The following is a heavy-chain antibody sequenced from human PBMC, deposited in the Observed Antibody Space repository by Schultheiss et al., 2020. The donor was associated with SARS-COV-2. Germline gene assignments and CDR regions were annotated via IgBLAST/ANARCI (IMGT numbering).Heavy chain of an antibody. V-gene: IGHV4-34*01. CDR2: IYHSGST. CDR1: GFTFSSYA. Sequence: GSLRLSCAASGFTFSSYAMSWVRQAPGKGLEWIGEIYHSGSTNYNPSLKSRVTISVDTSKNQFSLKLSSVTAADTAVYYCARGGYPFDYWGQGTLVTVSS. CDR3: ARGGYPFDY. D-gene: IGHD5-18*01. J-gene: IGHJ4*02.